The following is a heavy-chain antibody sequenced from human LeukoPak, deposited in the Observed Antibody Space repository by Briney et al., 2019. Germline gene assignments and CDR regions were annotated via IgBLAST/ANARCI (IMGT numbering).Heavy chain of an antibody. Sequence: SETLSLTCAVYGGSFSGYYWSWIRQPPGKGLEWIGSIYYSGNTYYNPSLKSRVTISVDASKNQFSLKLSSVTAADTAVYYCARSSPYYYDSSGYWFDYWGQGTLVTVSS. CDR1: GGSFSGYY. CDR2: IYYSGNT. V-gene: IGHV4-34*01. D-gene: IGHD3-22*01. J-gene: IGHJ4*02. CDR3: ARSSPYYYDSSGYWFDY.